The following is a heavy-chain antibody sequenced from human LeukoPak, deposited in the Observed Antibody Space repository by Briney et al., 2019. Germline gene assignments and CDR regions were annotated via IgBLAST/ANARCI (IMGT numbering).Heavy chain of an antibody. D-gene: IGHD2/OR15-2a*01. J-gene: IGHJ4*02. V-gene: IGHV3-30-3*01. CDR3: ARDKGEFYALDDY. CDR1: GFTFSSYA. CDR2: ISYDGSNK. Sequence: GGSLRLSCAASGFTFSSYAMHWVRQAPGKGLEWVAVISYDGSNKYYADSVKGRFTISRDNSKNTLYLQMNSLRAEDTAVYYCARDKGEFYALDDYWGQGTLVTVSS.